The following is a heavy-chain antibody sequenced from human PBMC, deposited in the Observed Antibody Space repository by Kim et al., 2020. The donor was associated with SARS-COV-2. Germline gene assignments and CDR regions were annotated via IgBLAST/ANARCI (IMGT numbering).Heavy chain of an antibody. D-gene: IGHD3-10*01. CDR3: ARGWFGDLYGMDV. CDR1: GFTFSNYF. CDR2: IKQDESEK. V-gene: IGHV3-7*03. J-gene: IGHJ6*02. Sequence: GGSLRLSCAASGFTFSNYFMSWVRQAPGKGLEWVANIKQDESEKYYVDSVKGRLTISRDNAKNSLYLQMNSLRPEDTAVYYCARGWFGDLYGMDVWGQGTTVTVSS.